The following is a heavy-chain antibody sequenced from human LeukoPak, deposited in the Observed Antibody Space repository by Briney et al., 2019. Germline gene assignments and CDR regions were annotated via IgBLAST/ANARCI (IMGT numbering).Heavy chain of an antibody. V-gene: IGHV3-30*02. CDR3: AKEDRKKFDY. CDR1: GFTFSNYG. Sequence: PGGSLRLSCAASGFTFSNYGMHWVRQAPGKGLEWVAFIRYDGSNKYYADSVKGRFTISRDNSKNTLYLQVNSLRAEDTAVYYCAKEDRKKFDYWGQGTLVTVSS. CDR2: IRYDGSNK. J-gene: IGHJ4*02.